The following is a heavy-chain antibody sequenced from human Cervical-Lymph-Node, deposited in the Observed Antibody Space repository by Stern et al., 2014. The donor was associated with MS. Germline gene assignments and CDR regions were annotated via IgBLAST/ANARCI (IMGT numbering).Heavy chain of an antibody. CDR1: GDTFINFG. Sequence: VQLVQSGAEVKKPGSSVKVSCTASGDTFINFGISCVRQAPGQGLEWMGGIIPMFGTTEYVQKFQGRVSISADESATTVYMELSSLRSEDTAVYYCARDNDDNGMDVWGQGTTVTVSS. V-gene: IGHV1-69*01. CDR2: IIPMFGTT. CDR3: ARDNDDNGMDV. J-gene: IGHJ6*02. D-gene: IGHD1-1*01.